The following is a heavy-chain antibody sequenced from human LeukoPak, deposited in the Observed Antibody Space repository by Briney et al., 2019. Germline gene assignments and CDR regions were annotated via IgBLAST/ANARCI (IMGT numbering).Heavy chain of an antibody. CDR2: IYPGESDT. CDR3: ARQDDCSGGSCYSAHLPSNWFDP. Sequence: GESLKISCKGSGYSFTSYWIGWVRQMPGKGLEWMGIIYPGESDTRYSPSFQGQVTISADKSISTAYLQWSSLKASDTAMYYCARQDDCSGGSCYSAHLPSNWFDPWGQGTLVTVSS. D-gene: IGHD2-15*01. J-gene: IGHJ5*02. V-gene: IGHV5-51*01. CDR1: GYSFTSYW.